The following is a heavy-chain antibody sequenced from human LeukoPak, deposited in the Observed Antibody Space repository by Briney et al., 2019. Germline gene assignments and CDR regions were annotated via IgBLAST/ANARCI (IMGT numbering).Heavy chain of an antibody. D-gene: IGHD3-22*01. Sequence: ASVKVSCKASGYTFTSYGISWVRQAPGQGLEWMGIINPSGGSTSYAQKFQGRVTMTRDTSTSTVYMELSSLRSEDTAVYYCASEISVDSSGYYNYFDYWGQGTLVTVSS. CDR1: GYTFTSYG. CDR2: INPSGGST. J-gene: IGHJ4*02. CDR3: ASEISVDSSGYYNYFDY. V-gene: IGHV1-46*01.